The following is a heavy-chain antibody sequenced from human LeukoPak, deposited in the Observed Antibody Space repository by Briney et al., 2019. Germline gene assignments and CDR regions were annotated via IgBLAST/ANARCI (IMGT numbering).Heavy chain of an antibody. CDR1: GGSISRHY. Sequence: SETLSLTCSVSGGSISRHYWSWIRQPPGKGLECIGFIYYSGSTNYNPSLKSRVTISVDTSKNQFSLKLSSVTAADTAVYYCARARNYYDSSDYYYEGDAFDIWGQGTMVTVSS. V-gene: IGHV4-59*11. CDR2: IYYSGST. D-gene: IGHD3-22*01. J-gene: IGHJ3*02. CDR3: ARARNYYDSSDYYYEGDAFDI.